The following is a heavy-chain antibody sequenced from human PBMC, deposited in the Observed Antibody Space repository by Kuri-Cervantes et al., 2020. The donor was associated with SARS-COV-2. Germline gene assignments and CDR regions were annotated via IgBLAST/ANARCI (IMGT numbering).Heavy chain of an antibody. CDR2: INHSGST. Sequence: SETLSLTCTVSGGSISSYYWSWIRQPPGKGLEWIGEINHSGSTNYNPSLKSRVTISVDTSKNQFSLKLSSVTAADTAVYYCARGGVDTAMGADYWGQGTLVTVSS. J-gene: IGHJ4*02. V-gene: IGHV4-34*01. CDR1: GGSISSYY. CDR3: ARGGVDTAMGADY. D-gene: IGHD5-18*01.